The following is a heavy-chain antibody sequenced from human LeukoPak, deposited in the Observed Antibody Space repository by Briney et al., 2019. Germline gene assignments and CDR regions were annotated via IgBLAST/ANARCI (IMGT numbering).Heavy chain of an antibody. Sequence: PSETLSLTCTVSGGSIFSYYWSWIRQPPGKGLEWIGYIYYSGSTNYNPSLKSRVTISVDTSKNQFSLKLSSVTAADTAVYYCARDLPYDSSGSCAFDVWGQGTMVTVSS. CDR1: GGSIFSYY. D-gene: IGHD3-22*01. V-gene: IGHV4-59*01. CDR2: IYYSGST. CDR3: ARDLPYDSSGSCAFDV. J-gene: IGHJ3*01.